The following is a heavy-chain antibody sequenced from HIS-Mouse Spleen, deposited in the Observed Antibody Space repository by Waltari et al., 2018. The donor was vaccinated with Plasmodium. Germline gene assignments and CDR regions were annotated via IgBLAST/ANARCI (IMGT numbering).Heavy chain of an antibody. D-gene: IGHD5-12*01. V-gene: IGHV3-49*03. J-gene: IGHJ4*02. Sequence: EVQLVESGGGLVQPGRSLRLSCTASGFTFGDYAMSWFRQAPGKGLELVGFMRSKAYGGTTEYAASVKGRFTISRDDSKSIAYLQMNSLKTEDTAVYYCTRARFGDGYNFYYFDYWGQGTLVTVSS. CDR3: TRARFGDGYNFYYFDY. CDR2: MRSKAYGGTT. CDR1: GFTFGDYA.